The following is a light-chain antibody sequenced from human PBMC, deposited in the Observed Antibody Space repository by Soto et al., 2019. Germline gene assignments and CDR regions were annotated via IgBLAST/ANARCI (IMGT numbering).Light chain of an antibody. CDR1: QSVSSSY. CDR3: QQYNNWPPLT. J-gene: IGKJ1*01. V-gene: IGKV3-20*01. CDR2: GAS. Sequence: EIVLTQSPGTLSLSPGERATLSCRASQSVSSSYLAWYQQKPGQAPRLLIYGASSRATGIPDRFSGRGSGTDFTLTISRLEPEDFAVYYCQQYNNWPPLTFGQGTKVDIK.